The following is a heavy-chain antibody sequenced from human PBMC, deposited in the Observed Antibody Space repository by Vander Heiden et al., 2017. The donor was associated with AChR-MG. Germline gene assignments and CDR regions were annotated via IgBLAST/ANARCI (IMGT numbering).Heavy chain of an antibody. D-gene: IGHD6-13*01. CDR3: ARGFIAAAGPLFDY. J-gene: IGHJ4*02. Sequence: QVQLVQSGAEVKKPGASVKVSCKASGYTFTSYAMHWVRQAPGQRLEWMGWINAGNGNTKYSQKFQGRVTITRDTSASTAYMELSSLRSEDTAVYYCARGFIAAAGPLFDYWGQGTLVTVSS. V-gene: IGHV1-3*01. CDR2: INAGNGNT. CDR1: GYTFTSYA.